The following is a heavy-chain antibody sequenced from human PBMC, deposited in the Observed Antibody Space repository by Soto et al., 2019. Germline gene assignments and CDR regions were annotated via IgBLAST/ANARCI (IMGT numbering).Heavy chain of an antibody. D-gene: IGHD3-3*01. J-gene: IGHJ6*02. CDR2: TYYRSKWYN. CDR1: GDSVSSNSAA. V-gene: IGHV6-1*01. Sequence: SQTLSLTCAISGDSVSSNSAAWNWIRQSPSRGLEWLGRTYYRSKWYNDYAVSVKSRITINPDTSKNQFYLQLNSVTPEDTAVYYCARGVYDFWSGAFYGMDVWGQGTTVTVSS. CDR3: ARGVYDFWSGAFYGMDV.